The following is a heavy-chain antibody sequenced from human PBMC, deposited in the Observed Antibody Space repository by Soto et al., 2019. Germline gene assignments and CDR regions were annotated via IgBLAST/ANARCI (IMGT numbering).Heavy chain of an antibody. CDR2: INPNSGGT. J-gene: IGHJ6*02. Sequence: ASVKVSCKASGYAFTGYYMHWVRQAPGQGLEWMGLINPNSGGTNYAQKFQGRVTMTRDTSISTAYMELSRLRSDDTAVYYCASTNGSGSLRYYYYGMDVWGQGTTVTVSS. CDR1: GYAFTGYY. V-gene: IGHV1-2*02. D-gene: IGHD6-19*01. CDR3: ASTNGSGSLRYYYYGMDV.